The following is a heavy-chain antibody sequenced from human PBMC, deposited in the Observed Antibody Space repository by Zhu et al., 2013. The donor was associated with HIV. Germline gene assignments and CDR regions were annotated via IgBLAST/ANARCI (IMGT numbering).Heavy chain of an antibody. Sequence: QVQLVQSGAEVKKPGASVKVSCKASGYTFTGYYMHWVRQAPGQGIEWMGYINPKNGDTKLAQTFRGRIFVTRDTSINTVYMELRSLTSDDTAVYYCARDPSNRYYTDIWGKGTTVIVSS. D-gene: IGHD7-27*01. J-gene: IGHJ6*03. CDR2: INPKNGDT. V-gene: IGHV1-2*02. CDR1: GYTFTGYY. CDR3: ARDPSNRYYTDI.